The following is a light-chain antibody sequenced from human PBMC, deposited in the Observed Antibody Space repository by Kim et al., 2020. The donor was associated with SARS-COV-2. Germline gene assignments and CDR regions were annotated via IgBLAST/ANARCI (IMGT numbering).Light chain of an antibody. CDR2: GAS. V-gene: IGKV1-16*02. J-gene: IGKJ2*01. Sequence: DIQMTQSPSSLSASVGDRVTITCRASQDITSYLAWFQQRPGKAPKSLIYGASSLQSGVPSKFGGSGSGTDFTLTISSLQPEDSAIYYCQQYSNYPFTFGQGTKLEI. CDR3: QQYSNYPFT. CDR1: QDITSY.